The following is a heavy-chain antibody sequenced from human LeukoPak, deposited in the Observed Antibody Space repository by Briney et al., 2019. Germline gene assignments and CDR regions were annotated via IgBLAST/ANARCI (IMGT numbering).Heavy chain of an antibody. D-gene: IGHD3-22*01. CDR2: ISSSSSTT. V-gene: IGHV3-48*04. CDR3: ARDLGSSGYYYFEY. J-gene: IGHJ4*02. Sequence: GGSLRLSCAASGFTSSSYSMNWVRQAPGKGLEWVSYISSSSSTTYYADSVKGRFTISRDNAKNSLYLQMNSLRAEDTAVYYCARDLGSSGYYYFEYWGQGTLVTVSS. CDR1: GFTSSSYS.